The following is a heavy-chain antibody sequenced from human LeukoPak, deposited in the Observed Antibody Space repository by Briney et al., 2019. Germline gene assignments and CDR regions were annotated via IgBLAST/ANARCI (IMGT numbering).Heavy chain of an antibody. V-gene: IGHV3-30*01. CDR3: ARDSTYYYASGSSGPHYFDY. CDR2: ISYDGAIT. J-gene: IGHJ4*02. D-gene: IGHD3-10*01. Sequence: PGRSLRLSCAASGFTFRSYAMHWVRQAPGKGLEWVAVISYDGAITNYADSVKGRFTISRDNSKSTLFLQLNSLRPEDAAVYYCARDSTYYYASGSSGPHYFDYWGQGTLVTVSS. CDR1: GFTFRSYA.